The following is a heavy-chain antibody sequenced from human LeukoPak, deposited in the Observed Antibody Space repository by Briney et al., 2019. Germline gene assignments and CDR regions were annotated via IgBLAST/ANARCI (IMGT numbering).Heavy chain of an antibody. CDR1: GGTFSSYA. D-gene: IGHD2-2*01. CDR2: IIPIFGTA. V-gene: IGHV1-69*05. CDR3: ARDGGYCSSGTICYSRAEYYYYGMDV. J-gene: IGHJ6*02. Sequence: ASVKISCKASGGTFSSYAISWVRQAPGQGLEWMGGIIPIFGTANYAQKFQGRVTVTRDTSTSTVHMELSGLRSEDTAVYYCARDGGYCSSGTICYSRAEYYYYGMDVWGQGTTVTVSS.